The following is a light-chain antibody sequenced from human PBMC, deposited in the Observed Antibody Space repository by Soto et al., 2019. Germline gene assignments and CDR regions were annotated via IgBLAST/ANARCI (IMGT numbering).Light chain of an antibody. V-gene: IGKV4-1*01. CDR1: QSVLYSSDNKNY. J-gene: IGKJ1*01. Sequence: DIVMTQSPDSLAVSLGEWTTINCKSSQSVLYSSDNKNYLAWYQQKPGQPPKLLIYWASTRESGVPDRFSGSGSGTDFTLTISSLQSEDFAVYYWQQYHSCPPRTFGQGTEVEIK. CDR2: WAS. CDR3: QQYHSCPPRT.